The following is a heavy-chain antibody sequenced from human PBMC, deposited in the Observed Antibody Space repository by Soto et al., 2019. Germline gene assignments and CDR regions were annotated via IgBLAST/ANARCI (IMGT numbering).Heavy chain of an antibody. D-gene: IGHD4-17*01. V-gene: IGHV3-74*01. J-gene: IGHJ2*01. Sequence: EVQLVESGGGLVQPGGSLRLSCAASGFTVSTYWMHWVRQDPGKGLMWDSRISPDGSTTTYADPVRGRFTISRDTAENTLYLQMNSLRVEDTAVYYCAKDRVPYSDYGRYFDLWGRGTLVTVSS. CDR2: ISPDGSTT. CDR1: GFTVSTYW. CDR3: AKDRVPYSDYGRYFDL.